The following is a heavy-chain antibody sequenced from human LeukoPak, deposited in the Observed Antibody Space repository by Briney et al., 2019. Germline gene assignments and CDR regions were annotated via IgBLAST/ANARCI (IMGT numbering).Heavy chain of an antibody. CDR1: EFTFSSYD. CDR3: ARGVGYYDSSGTIDY. J-gene: IGHJ4*02. D-gene: IGHD3-22*01. CDR2: VWYDGSKK. V-gene: IGHV3-33*01. Sequence: QPGGSLRLSCAASEFTFSSYDMHWVRQAPGKGLEWVAVVWYDGSKKYSADSVKGRITISRDDSKNTLYLQMNSLRAEDTAVYYCARGVGYYDSSGTIDYWGQGTLVTVSS.